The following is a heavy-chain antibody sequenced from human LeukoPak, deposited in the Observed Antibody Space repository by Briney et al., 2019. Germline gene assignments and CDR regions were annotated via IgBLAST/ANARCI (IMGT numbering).Heavy chain of an antibody. Sequence: ASVKVSCKASGYTFTSYYMHWVRQAPGQGLEWMGIINPSGGSTSYAQKFQGRVTMTRDMSTSTVYMELSSLRSEDTAVYYCARFLSFSVKRATPPPDSDYWGQGTLVTVPS. CDR2: INPSGGST. J-gene: IGHJ4*02. D-gene: IGHD1-26*01. CDR3: ARFLSFSVKRATPPPDSDY. V-gene: IGHV1-46*01. CDR1: GYTFTSYY.